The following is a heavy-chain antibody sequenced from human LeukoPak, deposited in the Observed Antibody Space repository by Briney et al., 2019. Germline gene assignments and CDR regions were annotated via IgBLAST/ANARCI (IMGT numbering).Heavy chain of an antibody. CDR3: ARHYRPGVYYFDY. J-gene: IGHJ4*02. CDR1: GGSISSSSYY. D-gene: IGHD3-16*02. Sequence: PSETLSLTCTVSGGSISSSSYYWGWIRQPPGKGLEWIGSIYYSGSTYYNPSLKSRVTISVDTSKNQFSLKLSSVTAADTAAYYCARHYRPGVYYFDYWGQGTLVTVSS. CDR2: IYYSGST. V-gene: IGHV4-39*01.